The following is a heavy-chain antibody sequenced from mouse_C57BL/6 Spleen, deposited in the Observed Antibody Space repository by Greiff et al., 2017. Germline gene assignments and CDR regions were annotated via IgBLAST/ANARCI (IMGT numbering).Heavy chain of an antibody. J-gene: IGHJ2*01. CDR2: INPNNGGT. Sequence: EVQLQQSGPELVKPGASVKISCKASGYTFTEYYMNWVKQSHGKSLEWIGDINPNNGGTSYNQKFKGKATLTVDKSSSTAYMELRSLTSEDSAVYYCARDYEGGYWGQGTTLTVSS. CDR3: ARDYEGGY. D-gene: IGHD2-4*01. V-gene: IGHV1-26*01. CDR1: GYTFTEYY.